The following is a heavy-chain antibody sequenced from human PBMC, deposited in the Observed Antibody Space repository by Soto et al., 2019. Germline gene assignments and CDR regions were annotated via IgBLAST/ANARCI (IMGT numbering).Heavy chain of an antibody. J-gene: IGHJ4*02. CDR3: AKDLPPNYYDSSGDSDY. CDR2: ISGSGGST. D-gene: IGHD3-22*01. V-gene: IGHV3-23*01. CDR1: GFTFSSYA. Sequence: PGGSLRLSCAASGFTFSSYAMSWVRQAPGKGLEWVSAISGSGGSTYYADSVKGRFTISRDNSKNTLYLQMNSLRAEDTAVYYCAKDLPPNYYDSSGDSDYWGQGTLVTVSS.